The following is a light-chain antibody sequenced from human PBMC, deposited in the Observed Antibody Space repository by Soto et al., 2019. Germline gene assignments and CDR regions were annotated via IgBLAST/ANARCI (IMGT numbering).Light chain of an antibody. Sequence: QSALTQPASVSGSPGQSVTIYCSGTGSDVGGYNYVSWYQQLPGKAPKLMIYEVSNRPSGVSHRFSGSKSGNTASLTISGLQAEDEADYYCCSYVSSISYVFGTGTKLTVL. CDR3: CSYVSSISYV. V-gene: IGLV2-14*01. CDR1: GSDVGGYNY. J-gene: IGLJ1*01. CDR2: EVS.